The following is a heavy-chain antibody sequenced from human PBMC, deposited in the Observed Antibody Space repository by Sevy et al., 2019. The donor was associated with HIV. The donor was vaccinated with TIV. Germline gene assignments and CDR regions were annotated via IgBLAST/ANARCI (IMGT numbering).Heavy chain of an antibody. CDR3: TRGRSIFPAYSSRSLGIDH. CDR2: MSASGST. V-gene: IGHV4-61*02. D-gene: IGHD6-13*01. CDR1: GGSISGGNYF. Sequence: SETLSLTCTVSGGSISGGNYFWSWIRQPAGKGLEWIGRMSASGSTNYDPSLKSRVTMSVDTSKNQFSLNLSSVTAADTAVYYCTRGRSIFPAYSSRSLGIDHWGRGTLVTVSS. J-gene: IGHJ5*02.